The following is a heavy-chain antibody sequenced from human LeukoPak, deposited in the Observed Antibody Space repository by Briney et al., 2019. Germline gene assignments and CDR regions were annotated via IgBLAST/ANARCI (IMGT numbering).Heavy chain of an antibody. CDR2: IYYSGST. V-gene: IGHV4-61*01. Sequence: SETLSLTCTVSGGSISSNSFYWSWIRQPPGKGLEWIGYIYYSGSTNYNPSLKSRVTISVDTSKNQSSLKLSSVTAADTAVYYCARSLWGYSYGFDYWGQGTLVTVSS. D-gene: IGHD5-18*01. CDR3: ARSLWGYSYGFDY. J-gene: IGHJ4*02. CDR1: GGSISSNSFY.